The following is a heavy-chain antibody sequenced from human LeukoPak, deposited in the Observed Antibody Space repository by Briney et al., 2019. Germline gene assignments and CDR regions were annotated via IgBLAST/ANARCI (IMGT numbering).Heavy chain of an antibody. D-gene: IGHD5-12*01. Sequence: GGSLRLSCAASGFTFSSYGMHRVRQAPGKGLEWVAVIWYDGSNKYYADSVKGRFTISRDNSKNTLYLQMNSLRAEDTAVYYCARDGPESGYDLMMDYWGQGTLVTVSS. CDR1: GFTFSSYG. J-gene: IGHJ4*02. V-gene: IGHV3-33*01. CDR2: IWYDGSNK. CDR3: ARDGPESGYDLMMDY.